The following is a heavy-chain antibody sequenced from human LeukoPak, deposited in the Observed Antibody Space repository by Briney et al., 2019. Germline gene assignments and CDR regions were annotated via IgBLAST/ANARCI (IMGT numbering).Heavy chain of an antibody. CDR2: IFYTGVT. J-gene: IGHJ4*02. D-gene: IGHD3-9*01. Sequence: SETLSLTCAVSDFSISRGFYWAWIRQSPGKGLEWIGIIFYTGVTYYNPSLKSRVTLSVDTSKNQFSLKVASVTAADPAVYYCARDGGGRTGYASGDYDFWGQGILVTVSS. CDR1: DFSISRGFY. V-gene: IGHV4-38-2*02. CDR3: ARDGGGRTGYASGDYDF.